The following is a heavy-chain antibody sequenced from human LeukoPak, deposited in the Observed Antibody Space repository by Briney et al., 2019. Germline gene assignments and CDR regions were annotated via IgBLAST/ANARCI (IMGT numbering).Heavy chain of an antibody. D-gene: IGHD3-22*01. CDR1: GGSISSYY. CDR2: IYYSGST. J-gene: IGHJ4*02. CDR3: ARSNYYDSSGYYSSVGASGNEKFDY. V-gene: IGHV4-59*12. Sequence: ASETLSLTCTVSGGSISSYYWSWIRQPPGKGLEWIGYIYYSGSTNYNPSLKSRVTISVDTSKNQFSLKLSSVTAADTAVYYCARSNYYDSSGYYSSVGASGNEKFDYWGQGTLVTVSS.